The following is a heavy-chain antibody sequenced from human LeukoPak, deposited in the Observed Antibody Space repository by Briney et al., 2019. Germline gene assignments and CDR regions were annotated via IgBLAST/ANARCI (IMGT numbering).Heavy chain of an antibody. CDR1: GFTFSSYG. J-gene: IGHJ4*02. V-gene: IGHV3-33*01. D-gene: IGHD3-22*01. Sequence: GGSLRLSCAASGFTFSSYGMHWVRQTPGKGLEWVAVIWYDGSNKYYADSVKGRFTISRDNAKNSLYLQMNSLRAEDTAVYYCARETPRYYYDSSGQFDYWGQGTLVTVSS. CDR3: ARETPRYYYDSSGQFDY. CDR2: IWYDGSNK.